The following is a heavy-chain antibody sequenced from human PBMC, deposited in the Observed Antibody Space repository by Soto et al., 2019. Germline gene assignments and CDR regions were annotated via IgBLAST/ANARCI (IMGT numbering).Heavy chain of an antibody. V-gene: IGHV3-23*01. J-gene: IGHJ6*02. CDR3: AKVTKRAAAGRYEYYKYGMDV. D-gene: IGHD6-13*01. CDR2: ISGSGGSS. Sequence: GGSLRLSCAASGFAFSTYAMTWVRHAPGKGLEWVSVISGSGGSSYYAASVKGRFTISRDNSKNTVYPQMNGLRAEDTALYFCAKVTKRAAAGRYEYYKYGMDVWGQGTTVTVSS. CDR1: GFAFSTYA.